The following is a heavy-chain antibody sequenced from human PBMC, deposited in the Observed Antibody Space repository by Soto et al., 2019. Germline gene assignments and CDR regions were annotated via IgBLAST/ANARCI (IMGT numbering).Heavy chain of an antibody. V-gene: IGHV1-18*01. Sequence: VQLVQSGAEVKEPGASVKVSCKASGYTFTSYGISWVRQAPGQGLEWLGWISAFKGNTNYAQKHQGRVTMTTDTATRTAYMELRSLRSDDTPVYYCARGGSSRYGVDSWGQGTLVTVSS. J-gene: IGHJ4*02. D-gene: IGHD6-13*01. CDR3: ARGGSSRYGVDS. CDR1: GYTFTSYG. CDR2: ISAFKGNT.